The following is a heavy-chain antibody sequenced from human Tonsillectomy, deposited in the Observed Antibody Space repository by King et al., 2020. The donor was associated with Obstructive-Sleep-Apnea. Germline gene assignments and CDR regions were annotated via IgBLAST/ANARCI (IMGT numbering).Heavy chain of an antibody. CDR1: GYSFTSYW. Sequence: QLVQSGAEVKKPGESLKISCKGSGYSFTSYWIGWVRQMPGKGLEWMGIIYPGDSDTRYSPSFQGRVTIPADKSISTAYLQWSSLKASDTAMYYCARQGGYCSGGSCYLDYWGQGTLVTVSS. CDR3: ARQGGYCSGGSCYLDY. CDR2: IYPGDSDT. V-gene: IGHV5-51*01. D-gene: IGHD2-15*01. J-gene: IGHJ4*02.